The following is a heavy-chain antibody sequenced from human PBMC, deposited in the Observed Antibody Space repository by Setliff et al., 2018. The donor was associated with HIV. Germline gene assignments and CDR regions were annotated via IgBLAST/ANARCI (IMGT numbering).Heavy chain of an antibody. D-gene: IGHD5-18*01. V-gene: IGHV4-39*01. CDR1: GGSISSSNYY. CDR2: IYYSGNT. Sequence: PSETLSLTCTVPGGSISSSNYYWDWIRQSPGKGLEWIGNIYYSGNTDYNPSLKSRVTISVDTSKNQFFLKVTSVTAADTAVYYCAGVNTAMARNYYYMDVWGKGTTVTVSS. J-gene: IGHJ6*03. CDR3: AGVNTAMARNYYYMDV.